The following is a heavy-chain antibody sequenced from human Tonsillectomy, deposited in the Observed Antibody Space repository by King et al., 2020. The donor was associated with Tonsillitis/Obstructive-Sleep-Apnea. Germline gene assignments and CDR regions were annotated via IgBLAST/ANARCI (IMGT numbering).Heavy chain of an antibody. CDR2: IYYSGST. J-gene: IGHJ6*04. V-gene: IGHV4-59*01. CDR1: CVSLSSSS. D-gene: IGHD3-16*01. CDR3: ARPAQEGEGKEHDERGDDDGRDG. Sequence: QLPASVPGLVTPSDPLSLTCPVSCVSLSSSSWSWIRQPPGKGLEWIGYIYYSGSTNYNPSLKSRVTISVDTSKNPFSLKLSSVTAADTAVYYCARPAQEGEGKEHDERGDDDGRDGGGKGTTGT.